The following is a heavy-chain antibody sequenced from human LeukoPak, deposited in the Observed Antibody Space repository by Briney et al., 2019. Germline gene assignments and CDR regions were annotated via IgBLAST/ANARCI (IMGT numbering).Heavy chain of an antibody. D-gene: IGHD1-1*01. CDR2: VDYSGSA. Sequence: SETLSLTCTVSGGSIRSDNYYWGWIRQPPGKGLEWIGNVDYSGSAYHNPSLKSRVTLSVDTSKNQFSLRVNSVTAADTATYYCVRRGQLVLEWNGSWFDPWGQGTLIIVSS. V-gene: IGHV4-39*01. CDR1: GGSIRSDNYY. CDR3: VRRGQLVLEWNGSWFDP. J-gene: IGHJ5*02.